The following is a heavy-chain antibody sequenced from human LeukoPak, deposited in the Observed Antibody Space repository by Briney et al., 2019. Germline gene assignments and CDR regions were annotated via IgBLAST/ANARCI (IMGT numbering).Heavy chain of an antibody. CDR2: MYTGGTT. CDR3: AKDEATSGGGLAS. Sequence: GGSLRLSCAASGFTVSGTHMRWVRQAPGKGLEWVSAMYTGGTTYYADSVKVRFPIYRDNSSNTLFVHMSSLRADDTVVYYCAKDEATSGGGLASWVEGTLVRVSS. CDR1: GFTVSGTH. J-gene: IGHJ4*02. V-gene: IGHV3-53*01. D-gene: IGHD3-16*01.